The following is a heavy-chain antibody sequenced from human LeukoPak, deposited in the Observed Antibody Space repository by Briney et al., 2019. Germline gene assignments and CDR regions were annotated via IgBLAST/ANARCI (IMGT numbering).Heavy chain of an antibody. CDR1: GFTFSSYW. CDR2: IKTDGSST. J-gene: IGHJ4*02. Sequence: PGGSLRLSCAASGFTFSSYWMHWVRQVPGKGLMWVSRIKTDGSSTSYADSVRGRFTISRDNAKNTLYLQMNSVRVEDTAVYYCARDFMYSISCAGCWGQGTLVTVSS. D-gene: IGHD6-13*01. CDR3: ARDFMYSISCAGC. V-gene: IGHV3-74*01.